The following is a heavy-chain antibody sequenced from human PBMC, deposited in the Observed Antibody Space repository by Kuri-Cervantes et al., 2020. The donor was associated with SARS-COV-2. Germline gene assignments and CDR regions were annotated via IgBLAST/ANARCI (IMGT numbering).Heavy chain of an antibody. Sequence: SQTLSLTCAVYGGSFSGYYWSWIRQPPGKGLEWIGEINHSGGTNYNPSLKSRVTVSVDTSKNQFSLKLSSVTAADTAVYYCARVPYGDYGYWYFDLWGRGTLVTVSS. CDR3: ARVPYGDYGYWYFDL. J-gene: IGHJ2*01. V-gene: IGHV4-34*01. CDR2: INHSGGT. CDR1: GGSFSGYY. D-gene: IGHD4-17*01.